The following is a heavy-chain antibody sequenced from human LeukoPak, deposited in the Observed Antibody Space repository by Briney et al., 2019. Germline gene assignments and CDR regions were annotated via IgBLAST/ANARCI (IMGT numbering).Heavy chain of an antibody. CDR3: ARASGSSAVLFGY. D-gene: IGHD3-10*01. J-gene: IGHJ4*02. CDR1: GYTFTSNY. Sequence: ASVKVSCKASGYTFTSNYMHWVRQAPGQGLEWMGVIAPSSGTTSYAQKFQGRVTMTRDTSTSTLYMELSSLTSEDTAVYYCARASGSSAVLFGYWGQGTLVTVSS. V-gene: IGHV1-46*01. CDR2: IAPSSGTT.